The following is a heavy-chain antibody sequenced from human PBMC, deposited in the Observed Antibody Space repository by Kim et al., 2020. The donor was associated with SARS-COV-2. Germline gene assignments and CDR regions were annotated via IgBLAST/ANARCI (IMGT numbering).Heavy chain of an antibody. V-gene: IGHV3-30-3*01. CDR2: ISYDGSNK. Sequence: GGSLRLSCAASGFTFSSYAMHWVRQAPGKGLEWVAVISYDGSNKYYADSVKGRFTISRDNSKNTLYLQMNSLRAEDTAVYYCARALYSSGGTQNYGMDV. CDR3: ARALYSSGGTQNYGMDV. D-gene: IGHD6-19*01. J-gene: IGHJ6*01. CDR1: GFTFSSYA.